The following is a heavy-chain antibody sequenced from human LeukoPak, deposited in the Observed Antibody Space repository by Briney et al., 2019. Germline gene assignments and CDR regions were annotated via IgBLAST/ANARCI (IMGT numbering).Heavy chain of an antibody. Sequence: HPGGSLRLSCAASGFTLSSYWMHWVRHAPGKGLVWVSRINTDGSSTSYADSVKGRFTISRDNAKNTVYLQMNSLRAEDTAVYYCARPDDFWSGYAFDYWGQGTLVTVSS. CDR3: ARPDDFWSGYAFDY. CDR2: INTDGSST. CDR1: GFTLSSYW. D-gene: IGHD3-3*01. V-gene: IGHV3-74*01. J-gene: IGHJ4*02.